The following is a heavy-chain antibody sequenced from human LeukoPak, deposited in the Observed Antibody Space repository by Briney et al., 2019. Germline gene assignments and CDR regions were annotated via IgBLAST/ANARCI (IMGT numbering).Heavy chain of an antibody. Sequence: PSETLSLTCSVSGASISSADYYWTWIRQPPGKGLEWIGYIYYSGSTNYNPSLKSRVTISVDTSKNQFSLKLSSVTAADTAVYYCARANWGIPWGFGESPPHWFDPWGQGTLVTVSS. V-gene: IGHV4-61*08. CDR1: GASISSADYY. J-gene: IGHJ5*02. D-gene: IGHD3-10*01. CDR2: IYYSGST. CDR3: ARANWGIPWGFGESPPHWFDP.